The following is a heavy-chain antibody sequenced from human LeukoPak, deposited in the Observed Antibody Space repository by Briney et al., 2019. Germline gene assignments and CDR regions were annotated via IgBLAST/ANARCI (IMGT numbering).Heavy chain of an antibody. CDR2: IYYSGST. D-gene: IGHD6-6*01. CDR3: ARVSYSSSSYFDY. V-gene: IGHV4-39*07. Sequence: SETLSLTCTVSGGSISSGSYYWGWIRQPPGKGLEWIGSIYYSGSTYYNPSLKSRVTISVDTSKNQFSLKVNSVTAADTAVYYCARVSYSSSSYFDYWGQGTLVTVSS. J-gene: IGHJ4*02. CDR1: GGSISSGSYY.